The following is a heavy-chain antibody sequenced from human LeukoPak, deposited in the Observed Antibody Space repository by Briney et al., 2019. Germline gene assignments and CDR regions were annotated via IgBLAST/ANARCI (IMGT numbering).Heavy chain of an antibody. Sequence: GGSLRLSCAASGFTFSDYYMSWIRQAPGKGLEWVSYISSSGSTIYYADSVKGRFTISRDNAKNSLYLQMNSLRAEDTAVYYCARADGYCSSTSCYYYFDYWGQGTLVTVSS. CDR3: ARADGYCSSTSCYYYFDY. D-gene: IGHD2-2*01. V-gene: IGHV3-11*04. CDR1: GFTFSDYY. J-gene: IGHJ4*02. CDR2: ISSSGSTI.